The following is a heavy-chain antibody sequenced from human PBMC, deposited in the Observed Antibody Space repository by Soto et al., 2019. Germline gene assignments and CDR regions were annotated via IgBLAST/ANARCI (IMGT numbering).Heavy chain of an antibody. CDR2: ICESGDGT. D-gene: IGHD3-3*01. Sequence: PGGSLRLSCAASGFTFNTYAMTWVRQAPGKGLEWVSLICESGDGTYYADSVKGRFTISRDNSQRTLNLQMNSLRAEDTAVYYCAKNGDFWSWGMDVWGQGTTVTVSS. J-gene: IGHJ6*02. CDR1: GFTFNTYA. V-gene: IGHV3-23*01. CDR3: AKNGDFWSWGMDV.